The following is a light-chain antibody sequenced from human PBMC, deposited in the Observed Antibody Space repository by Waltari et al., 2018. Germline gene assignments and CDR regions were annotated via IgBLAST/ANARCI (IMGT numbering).Light chain of an antibody. CDR1: QSRSSNF. CDR2: GTS. Sequence: EIVLTQSPGTLYLSPGERATLPCRASQSRSSNFLAWYQHKAGQAPRLLIYGTSTRATGLPDRFSGSGSGTDFTLAIRRLEPEDFAVYYCQQYDSSPRTFGLGTKVEVK. V-gene: IGKV3-20*01. J-gene: IGKJ1*01. CDR3: QQYDSSPRT.